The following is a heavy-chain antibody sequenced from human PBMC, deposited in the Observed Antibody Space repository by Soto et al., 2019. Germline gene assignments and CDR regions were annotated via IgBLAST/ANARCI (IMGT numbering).Heavy chain of an antibody. CDR2: SYWDDDK. D-gene: IGHD3-9*01. V-gene: IGHV2-5*02. CDR3: AHRPFDWLFFDY. CDR1: GFSLSTSGVG. Sequence: QITLKESGPTLVKPTQTLTLTCTFSGFSLSTSGVGVGWIRQHPGKALEWLALSYWDDDKRYSPSLKSRLTITKDTSKSQVVLTMTNMDPVDTATYYCAHRPFDWLFFDYWGQGTLVTVSS. J-gene: IGHJ4*02.